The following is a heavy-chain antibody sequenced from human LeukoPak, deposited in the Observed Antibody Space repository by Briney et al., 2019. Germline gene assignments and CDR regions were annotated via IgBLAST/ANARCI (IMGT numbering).Heavy chain of an antibody. D-gene: IGHD3-22*01. Sequence: SDTLSLTCTVSGGSITSHYWAWIRQPPGRALEWIGYIYHSGGPTYKPYLKSRFHISLDTSDNQVSLSLTSVTAADTAVYYCARVGSYDSSGYYFTDWGQGTPVTVSS. CDR3: ARVGSYDSSGYYFTD. V-gene: IGHV4-59*11. CDR2: IYHSGGP. J-gene: IGHJ4*02. CDR1: GGSITSHY.